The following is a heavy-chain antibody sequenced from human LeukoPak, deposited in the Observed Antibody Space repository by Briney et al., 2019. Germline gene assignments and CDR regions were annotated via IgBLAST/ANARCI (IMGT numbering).Heavy chain of an antibody. V-gene: IGHV4-31*03. CDR1: GGSISSGGYY. CDR2: IYYSGST. CDR3: AREAYCGGDCPPDNGMDV. D-gene: IGHD2-21*02. Sequence: SETLSLTCTVSGGSISSGGYYWSWIRQHPGKGLEWIGYIYYSGSTYYNPSLKSRVTISVDTSKNQFSLKLSSVTAADTAVYYCAREAYCGGDCPPDNGMDVWGQGTTVTVSS. J-gene: IGHJ6*02.